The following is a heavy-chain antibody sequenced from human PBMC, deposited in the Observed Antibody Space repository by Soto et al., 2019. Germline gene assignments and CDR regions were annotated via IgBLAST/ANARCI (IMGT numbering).Heavy chain of an antibody. CDR2: IWYDGSNK. J-gene: IGHJ4*02. D-gene: IGHD1-1*01. CDR3: ARDTTEFDY. Sequence: GGSLRLSCAASGFTFSSYGMHRVRQAPGEGLEWVAVIWYDGSNKYYADSVKGRFTIPRDNSKNTLYLQMNSLRAEDTAVYYCARDTTEFDYWGQGTLVTVSS. V-gene: IGHV3-33*01. CDR1: GFTFSSYG.